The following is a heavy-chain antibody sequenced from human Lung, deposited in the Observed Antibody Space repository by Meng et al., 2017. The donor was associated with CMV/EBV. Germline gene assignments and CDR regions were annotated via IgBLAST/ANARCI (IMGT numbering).Heavy chain of an antibody. Sequence: GESXKITCAASGFTFSSYAMHWVRQAPGKGLEWVAVISYDGSNKYYADSVKGRFTISRDNSKNTLYLQMNSLRAEDTAVYYCARVELRFVEWSGFDYWGQGTLVTVSS. J-gene: IGHJ4*02. V-gene: IGHV3-30-3*01. CDR3: ARVELRFVEWSGFDY. CDR2: ISYDGSNK. CDR1: GFTFSSYA. D-gene: IGHD3-3*01.